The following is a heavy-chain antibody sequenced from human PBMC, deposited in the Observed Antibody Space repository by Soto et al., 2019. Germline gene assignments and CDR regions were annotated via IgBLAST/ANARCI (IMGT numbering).Heavy chain of an antibody. CDR3: ASFGSLAGQYYYYGMDV. V-gene: IGHV3-33*01. D-gene: IGHD6-19*01. Sequence: AGGSLRPSGAASGFTFSSYGRHWVRQAPGKGLEWVAVIWYDGSNKYYADAVKGRFTISRDNSKNTLYLQMNSLRTEDTAVYYCASFGSLAGQYYYYGMDVWGQGTTVTVSS. CDR2: IWYDGSNK. CDR1: GFTFSSYG. J-gene: IGHJ6*02.